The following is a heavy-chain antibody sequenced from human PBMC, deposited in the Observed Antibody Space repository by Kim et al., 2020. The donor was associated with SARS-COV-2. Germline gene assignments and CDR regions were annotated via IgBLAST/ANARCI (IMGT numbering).Heavy chain of an antibody. CDR3: ADVYFGSDF. CDR2: IKGDGSDT. CDR1: GFTFSGHW. V-gene: IGHV3-74*01. J-gene: IGHJ4*02. Sequence: GGSLRLSCVASGFTFSGHWMHWVRQAPGKGLVWVARIKGDGSDTYYADSVKGRFTISRDNAKNTLYLQMNSLRVEDTSVYYCADVYFGSDFCGQGTLVTVSA. D-gene: IGHD5-12*01.